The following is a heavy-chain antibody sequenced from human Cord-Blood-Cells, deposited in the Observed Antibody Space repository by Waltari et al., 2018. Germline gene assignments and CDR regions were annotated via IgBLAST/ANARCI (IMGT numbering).Heavy chain of an antibody. Sequence: QVQLVQSGAEVKKPGSSVKVSCKASGGTFSSYTISWVRQAPGQGLEWMGRIIPILGIANDAQKFQGRVTITADKSTSTAYMELSSLRSEDTAVYYCARDGGLGGDWYFDLWGRGTLVTVSS. CDR3: ARDGGLGGDWYFDL. J-gene: IGHJ2*01. D-gene: IGHD2-21*01. V-gene: IGHV1-69*08. CDR2: IIPILGIA. CDR1: GGTFSSYT.